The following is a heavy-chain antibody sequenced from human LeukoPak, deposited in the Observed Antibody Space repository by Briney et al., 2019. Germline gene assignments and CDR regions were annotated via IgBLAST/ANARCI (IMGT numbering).Heavy chain of an antibody. V-gene: IGHV3-30-3*01. Sequence: SGGSLRLSCAASGFTFSSYAMHWVRQAPGKGLEWVAVISYDGSDKYYADSVKGRFTISRDNSKNTLYLQMNSLRAEDTAVYYCARGKYGSGYDYWGQGTLVTVSS. CDR3: ARGKYGSGYDY. D-gene: IGHD3-10*01. J-gene: IGHJ4*02. CDR2: ISYDGSDK. CDR1: GFTFSSYA.